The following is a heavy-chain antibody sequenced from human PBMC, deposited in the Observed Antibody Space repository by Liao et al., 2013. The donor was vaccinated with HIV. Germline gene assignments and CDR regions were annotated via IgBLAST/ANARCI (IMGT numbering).Heavy chain of an antibody. Sequence: QVRLQQWGAGLLKPSETLSLTCTVSGGSISTYYWSWIRQPPGKGLEWIGYILYSGSTNYNPSLRSRVTISVDTSKNHFSLKLSSVTAADTAVYYCARAPFYSGSGSYSNSVPFDYWGQGALVTVSS. CDR1: GGSISTYY. CDR2: ILYSGST. J-gene: IGHJ4*02. V-gene: IGHV4-59*01. D-gene: IGHD3-10*01. CDR3: ARAPFYSGSGSYSNSVPFDY.